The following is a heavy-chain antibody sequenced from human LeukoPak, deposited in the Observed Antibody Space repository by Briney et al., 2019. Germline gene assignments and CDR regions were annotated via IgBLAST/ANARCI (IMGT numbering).Heavy chain of an antibody. J-gene: IGHJ4*02. Sequence: SETLSLTCTVSGGSVSDYYWSWIRLPPGKGLEWIGYIFYSGSTYYNPSLKSRVTMSVDTSKNQFSLKLSSVTAADTAVYYCARSFVGSSSDFDYWGQGTLVTVSS. V-gene: IGHV4-59*02. D-gene: IGHD6-6*01. CDR3: ARSFVGSSSDFDY. CDR2: IFYSGST. CDR1: GGSVSDYY.